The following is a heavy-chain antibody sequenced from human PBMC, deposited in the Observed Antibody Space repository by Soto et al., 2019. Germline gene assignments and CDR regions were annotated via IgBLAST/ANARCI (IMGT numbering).Heavy chain of an antibody. D-gene: IGHD2-2*01. CDR1: GYTFTSYA. J-gene: IGHJ5*02. CDR2: INAGNGNT. Sequence: QVQLVQSGAEVKKPGASVKVSCKASGYTFTSYAMHWVRQAPGQRLEWMGWINAGNGNTKYSQKFQGRVTITRDTSASHAHMELSSMRSEDTAVYYCQVPAASTNWFDPWGQGTLFTVSS. CDR3: QVPAASTNWFDP. V-gene: IGHV1-3*01.